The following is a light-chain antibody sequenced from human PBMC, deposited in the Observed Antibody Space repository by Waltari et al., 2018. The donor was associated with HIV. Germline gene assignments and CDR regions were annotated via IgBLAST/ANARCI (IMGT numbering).Light chain of an antibody. V-gene: IGLV1-40*01. CDR2: GNN. CDR3: QSYDSSLSGYV. Sequence: QSVLTQPPSVSGAPGQRVTIPCTGSSSNIGAGYDLHWYQQLPGTAPKLLIYGNNNRPSGVPDRFSGSKSGTSASLAVTGLQAEDEADYYCQSYDSSLSGYVFGTGTKVTIL. J-gene: IGLJ1*01. CDR1: SSNIGAGYD.